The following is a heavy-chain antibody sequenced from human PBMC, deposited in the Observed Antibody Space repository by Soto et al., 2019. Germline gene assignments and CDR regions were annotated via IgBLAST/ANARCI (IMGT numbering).Heavy chain of an antibody. V-gene: IGHV3-30*03. J-gene: IGHJ3*02. D-gene: IGHD2-15*01. CDR2: ISYDGSNK. CDR1: GFTFSSYG. CDR3: ASTRPPIVAFDI. Sequence: GGSLRLSCAASGFTFSSYGMHWVRQAPGKGLEWVAVISYDGSNKYYADSVKGRFTISRDNSKNTLYLQMNSLRAEDTAVSYCASTRPPIVAFDIWGQGTMVTVSS.